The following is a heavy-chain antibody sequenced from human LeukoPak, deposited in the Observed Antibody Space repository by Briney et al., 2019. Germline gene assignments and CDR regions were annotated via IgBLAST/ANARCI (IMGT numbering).Heavy chain of an antibody. CDR3: ARYLGNWFDP. V-gene: IGHV4-61*02. CDR2: IYTSGST. Sequence: SQTLSLTCTVSGGSISSGSYYWSWIRQPAGKGLECIGRIYTSGSTNYNPSLKSRVTISVDTSKNQFSLKLSSVTAADTAVYYCARYLGNWFDPWGQGTLVTVSS. J-gene: IGHJ5*02. CDR1: GGSISSGSYY.